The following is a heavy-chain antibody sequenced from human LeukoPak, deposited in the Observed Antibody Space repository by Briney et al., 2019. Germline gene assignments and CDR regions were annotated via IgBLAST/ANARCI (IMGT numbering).Heavy chain of an antibody. D-gene: IGHD6-19*01. CDR1: GFAFSRFD. V-gene: IGHV3-13*01. CDR3: VRADTSGWPDLDY. CDR2: IDTAGDT. J-gene: IGHJ4*02. Sequence: GGSLRLSCLASGFAFSRFDMRWVRQPLGKGLEWVSGIDTAGDTYYPDSVKGRFTISRENVKNSIYLHMNSLRAGDTAVYFCVRADTSGWPDLDYWGQGTLVTVSS.